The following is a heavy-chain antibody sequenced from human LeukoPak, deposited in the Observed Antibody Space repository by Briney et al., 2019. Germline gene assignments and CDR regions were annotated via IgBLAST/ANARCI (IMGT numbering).Heavy chain of an antibody. J-gene: IGHJ4*02. V-gene: IGHV3-11*05. CDR1: GFTFSDYY. Sequence: GGSLRLSCAASGFTFSDYYMSWIRQAPGXGLEWVSYISSSSSYTNYADSVKGRFNISRDNAKNSLYLQMNRRRAEDTAVYYCARVGGTGDGVYWGQGTLVTVSS. CDR3: ARVGGTGDGVY. CDR2: ISSSSSYT. D-gene: IGHD7-27*01.